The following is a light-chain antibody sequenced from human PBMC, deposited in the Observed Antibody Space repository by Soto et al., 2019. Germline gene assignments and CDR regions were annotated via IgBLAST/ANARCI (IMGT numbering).Light chain of an antibody. CDR1: ISDVGTYDY. CDR3: SSHTITNTRV. Sequence: SVLTQPASVSGSPGQSIAISYTGTISDVGTYDYVSWYQQHPNRAPKLMIYEVRNRPSGVSNRFSGSKSVNTATLTISGLQAEDEADYYCSSHTITNTRVFGTGTKVTVL. J-gene: IGLJ1*01. CDR2: EVR. V-gene: IGLV2-14*03.